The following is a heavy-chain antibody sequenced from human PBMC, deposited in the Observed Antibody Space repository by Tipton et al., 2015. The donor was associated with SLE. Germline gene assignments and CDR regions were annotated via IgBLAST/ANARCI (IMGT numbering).Heavy chain of an antibody. Sequence: SLRLSCAASGFTFDDYAMHWVRQVPRKGLEWVAGISWNSGIIDYADSVKGRFIISRDNAKSSLYVQMNSLRPEDTAWYYCAKTPYGSGSPFFDYWGQGTLVTVSS. V-gene: IGHV3-9*01. D-gene: IGHD3-10*01. CDR3: AKTPYGSGSPFFDY. CDR2: ISWNSGII. J-gene: IGHJ4*02. CDR1: GFTFDDYA.